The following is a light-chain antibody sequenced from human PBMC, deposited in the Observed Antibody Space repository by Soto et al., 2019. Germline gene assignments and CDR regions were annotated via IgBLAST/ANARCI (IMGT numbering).Light chain of an antibody. CDR2: AVD. Sequence: QSALTQPRSLSASPGQSVTISCTGTSSDIGNYNSVSWYQHHPGKTPKLVIYAVDKRPSGVPDRFSGSKSGNTASLTISGLQPADAADYYCCSYAATSSFVFGGGTKLTVL. J-gene: IGLJ2*01. V-gene: IGLV2-11*01. CDR3: CSYAATSSFV. CDR1: SSDIGNYNS.